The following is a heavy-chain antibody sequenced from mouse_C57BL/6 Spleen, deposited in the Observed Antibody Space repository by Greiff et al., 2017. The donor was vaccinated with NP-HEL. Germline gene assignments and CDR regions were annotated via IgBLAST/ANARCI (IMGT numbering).Heavy chain of an antibody. V-gene: IGHV5-17*01. Sequence: EVMLVESGGGLVKPGGSLKLSCAASGFTFSDYGMHWVRQAPEKGLEWVAYISSGSSTIYYADTVKGRFTISRDNAKNTLFLQMTSLRSEDTAMYYCARAMDYGSSYYAMDYWGQGTSVTVSS. D-gene: IGHD1-1*01. CDR2: ISSGSSTI. CDR1: GFTFSDYG. J-gene: IGHJ4*01. CDR3: ARAMDYGSSYYAMDY.